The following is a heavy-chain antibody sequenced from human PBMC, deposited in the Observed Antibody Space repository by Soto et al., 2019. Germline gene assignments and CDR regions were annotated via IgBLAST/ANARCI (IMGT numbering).Heavy chain of an antibody. D-gene: IGHD2-21*01. CDR2: INPNSGGT. CDR3: ARGRRIVVVGGTGYYYGMDV. V-gene: IGHV1-2*04. Sequence: GASVKVSCKASGYTFTGYDMHWVRQAPGQGLEWMGWINPNSGGTNYAQKFQGWVTMTRDTSISTAYMELSRLRSEDTAVYYCARGRRIVVVGGTGYYYGMDVWGQGTTVTVSS. J-gene: IGHJ6*02. CDR1: GYTFTGYD.